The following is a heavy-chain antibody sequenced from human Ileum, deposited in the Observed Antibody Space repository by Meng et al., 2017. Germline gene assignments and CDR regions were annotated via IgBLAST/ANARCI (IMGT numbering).Heavy chain of an antibody. CDR1: GYTFTGYY. CDR2: ISPNSGGT. CDR3: ASRPDEQQKALFDY. Sequence: ASVKVSCKASGYTFTGYYLNWVRRAPGQGLEWMGWISPNSGGTKYAQKFQDRVTLTRDTSTSTVYMEINSLRSDDTAIYYCASRPDEQQKALFDYWGQGTLVTVSS. D-gene: IGHD6-13*01. J-gene: IGHJ4*02. V-gene: IGHV1-2*02.